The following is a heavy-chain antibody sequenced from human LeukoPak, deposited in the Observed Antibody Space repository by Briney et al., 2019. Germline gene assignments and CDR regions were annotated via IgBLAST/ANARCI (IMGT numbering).Heavy chain of an antibody. V-gene: IGHV3-21*01. D-gene: IGHD1-26*01. CDR1: GFIFSTYS. J-gene: IGHJ4*02. CDR2: ISSSTSYI. Sequence: GGSLRLSYADSGFIFSTYSMNWVRQAPGKGLEWVTSISSSTSYIYYADSVKGRFTISRDNAKNSLYLQMNSLRPEDTAVYYCARENSGSYYQFDCWGQGTLVTVSS. CDR3: ARENSGSYYQFDC.